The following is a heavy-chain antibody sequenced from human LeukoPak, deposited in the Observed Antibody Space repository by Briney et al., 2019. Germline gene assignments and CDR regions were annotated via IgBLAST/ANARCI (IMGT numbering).Heavy chain of an antibody. D-gene: IGHD3-10*01. CDR3: ARAMVRGVMFDY. J-gene: IGHJ4*02. Sequence: SETLSLTCAVSGGSISSSNWWSWVRQPPGKGLEWIGEIYHSGSTNYNPSLRSRVTISVDKSKNQFSLKLSSVTAADTAVYYCARAMVRGVMFDYWGQGTLVTVSS. V-gene: IGHV4-4*02. CDR1: GGSISSSNW. CDR2: IYHSGST.